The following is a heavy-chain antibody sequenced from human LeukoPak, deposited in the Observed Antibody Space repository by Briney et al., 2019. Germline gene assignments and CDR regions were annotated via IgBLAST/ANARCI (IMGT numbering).Heavy chain of an antibody. D-gene: IGHD3-9*01. Sequence: GSLRLSCAASGFTFSSYAMSWVRQAPGKGLEWVSAISGSGGSTYYADSVKGRFTISRDNSKNTLYLQMNSLRAEDTAVYYCAKVRATYYDILTGYYWDYWGQGTLVTVSS. CDR2: ISGSGGST. CDR3: AKVRATYYDILTGYYWDY. V-gene: IGHV3-23*01. J-gene: IGHJ4*02. CDR1: GFTFSSYA.